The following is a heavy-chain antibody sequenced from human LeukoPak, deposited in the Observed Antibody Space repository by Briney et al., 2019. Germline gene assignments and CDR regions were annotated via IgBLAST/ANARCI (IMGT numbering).Heavy chain of an antibody. D-gene: IGHD2-15*01. J-gene: IGHJ4*02. CDR3: AREGSVAAMDY. V-gene: IGHV3-7*01. Sequence: DSVKGRFTISSDNAKDSLYLQMNSLRAEDTAVYYCAREGSVAAMDYWGQGTLVTVSS.